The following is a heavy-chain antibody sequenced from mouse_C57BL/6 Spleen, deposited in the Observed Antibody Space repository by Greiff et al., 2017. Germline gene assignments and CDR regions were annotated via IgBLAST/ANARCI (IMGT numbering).Heavy chain of an antibody. J-gene: IGHJ4*01. V-gene: IGHV1-52*01. Sequence: VQLQQPGAELVRPGSSVKLSCKASGYTFTSYWMHWVKQRPIQGLEWIGNIDPSDSETPYNQKFKDKATLTVDKSSSTAYMQLSSLTSEDSAVYYCARTLSYAMDYWGQGTSVTVSS. CDR1: GYTFTSYW. CDR2: IDPSDSET. CDR3: ARTLSYAMDY.